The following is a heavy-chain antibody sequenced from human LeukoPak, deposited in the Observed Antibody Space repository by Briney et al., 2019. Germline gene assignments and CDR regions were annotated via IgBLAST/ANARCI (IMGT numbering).Heavy chain of an antibody. D-gene: IGHD4-17*01. Sequence: GGSLRLSCAASGFTFDDYAMHWVRQAPGKGLEWVSGISWNSGSIGYADSVKGRFTISRDNAKNSLYLQMNSLRAEDTALYYCAKNKVTTRFYYMDVWGKGTTVTVSS. J-gene: IGHJ6*03. CDR2: ISWNSGSI. CDR3: AKNKVTTRFYYMDV. CDR1: GFTFDDYA. V-gene: IGHV3-9*01.